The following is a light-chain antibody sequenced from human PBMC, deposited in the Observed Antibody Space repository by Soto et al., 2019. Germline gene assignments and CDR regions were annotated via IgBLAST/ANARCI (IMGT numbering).Light chain of an antibody. J-gene: IGKJ1*01. V-gene: IGKV1-5*01. CDR1: QSISSW. CDR3: QQYNSYPWA. CDR2: DAS. Sequence: DIQMTHSPSTLSASVGDRVTITCRASQSISSWLAWYQQKPGKAPKLLIYDASSLESGVPSRFSGSGSGTEFTLTISSLQPDDFATYYCQQYNSYPWAFGQGTKAEIK.